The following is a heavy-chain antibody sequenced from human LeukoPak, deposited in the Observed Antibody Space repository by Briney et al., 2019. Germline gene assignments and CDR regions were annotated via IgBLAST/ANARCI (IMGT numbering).Heavy chain of an antibody. CDR2: IYYSGST. CDR1: GGSISSSSYY. J-gene: IGHJ6*03. D-gene: IGHD1-7*01. Sequence: SETLSLTCTVSGGSISSSSYYWGWIRQPPGKGLVWIGSIYYSGSTYYNPSLKSRVTISVDTSKNQFSLKLSSVTAADTAVYYCARRTLTGTTVNYMDVWGKGTTVTVSS. CDR3: ARRTLTGTTVNYMDV. V-gene: IGHV4-39*01.